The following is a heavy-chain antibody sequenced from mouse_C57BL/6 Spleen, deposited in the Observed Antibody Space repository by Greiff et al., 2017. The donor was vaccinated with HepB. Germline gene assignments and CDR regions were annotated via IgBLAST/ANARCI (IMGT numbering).Heavy chain of an antibody. V-gene: IGHV2-3*01. Sequence: VMLVESGPGLVAPSQSLSITCTVSGFSFTSYGVSWVRQPPGKGLEWLGVIWGDGSTNYHSALISRLSISKDNTKSQVFLKLNSLQTDDTATYCSAKQEGTTGVYFDYWGQGTTLTVSS. CDR2: IWGDGST. D-gene: IGHD1-1*01. J-gene: IGHJ2*01. CDR1: GFSFTSYG. CDR3: AKQEGTTGVYFDY.